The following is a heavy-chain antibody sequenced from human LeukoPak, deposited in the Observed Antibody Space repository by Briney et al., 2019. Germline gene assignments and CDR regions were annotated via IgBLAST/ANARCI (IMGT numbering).Heavy chain of an antibody. CDR2: ISAYNGNT. D-gene: IGHD3-3*01. V-gene: IGHV1-18*01. CDR3: ARGAPWSGYYVYYMDV. Sequence: ASVKVSCKASGYTFTSYGISWVRQAPGQGLEWMGWISAYNGNTNYAQKLQGRVPMTTDTSTSTAYMELRSLTSDDTAVYYCARGAPWSGYYVYYMDVWGKGTTVTVSS. J-gene: IGHJ6*03. CDR1: GYTFTSYG.